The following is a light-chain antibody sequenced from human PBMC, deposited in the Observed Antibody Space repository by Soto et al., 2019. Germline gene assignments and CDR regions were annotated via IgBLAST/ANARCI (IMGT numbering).Light chain of an antibody. V-gene: IGKV1-5*03. J-gene: IGKJ1*01. CDR2: KAS. CDR1: QTISSW. Sequence: DIQMTQSPSTLSGSVGARVTITCRASQTISSWLAWYQQKPGKAPKLLIYKASTLKSGVPSRFSGSGSGTEFTLTISSLQPDDFATYYCQQYSSYSEAFAEGTKVELK. CDR3: QQYSSYSEA.